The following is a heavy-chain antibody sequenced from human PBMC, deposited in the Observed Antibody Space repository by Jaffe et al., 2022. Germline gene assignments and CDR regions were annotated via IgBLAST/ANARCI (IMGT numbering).Heavy chain of an antibody. CDR2: ISWDGGST. CDR1: GFTFDDYA. D-gene: IGHD3-10*01. J-gene: IGHJ4*02. Sequence: EVQLVESGGVVVQPGGSLRLSCAASGFTFDDYAMHWVRQAPGKGLEWVSLISWDGGSTYYADSVKGRFTISRDNSKNSLYLQMNSLRAEDTALYYCAKDNRGYYGSGSLNYYFDYWGQGTLVTVSS. CDR3: AKDNRGYYGSGSLNYYFDY. V-gene: IGHV3-43D*04.